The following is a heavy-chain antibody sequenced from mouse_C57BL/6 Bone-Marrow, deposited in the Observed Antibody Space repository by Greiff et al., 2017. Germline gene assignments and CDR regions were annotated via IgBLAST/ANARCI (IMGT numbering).Heavy chain of an antibody. Sequence: VQLQQSGPGLVQPSQSLSITCTVSGFSLTSYGVHWVRQSPGKGLEWLGVIWRGGSTDYNAAFMSRLGITKDNSKSQVFFKMNSLQADDTAIYYCAKNYGSWLAYWGQGTLVTVSA. D-gene: IGHD1-2*01. CDR3: AKNYGSWLAY. J-gene: IGHJ3*01. CDR1: GFSLTSYG. CDR2: IWRGGST. V-gene: IGHV2-5*01.